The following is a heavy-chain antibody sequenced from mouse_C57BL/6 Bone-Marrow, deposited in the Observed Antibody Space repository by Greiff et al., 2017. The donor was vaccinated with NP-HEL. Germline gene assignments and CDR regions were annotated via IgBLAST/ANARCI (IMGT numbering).Heavy chain of an antibody. CDR1: GFSLTSYG. CDR3: ARVTATAYYAMDY. J-gene: IGHJ4*01. V-gene: IGHV2-2*01. CDR2: IWSGGST. Sequence: QVQLKQSGPGLVQPSQSLSITCTASGFSLTSYGVHWVRQSPGKGLEWLGVIWSGGSTDYNAAFISRLSISKDNSKSQVFFKMNSLQADDTAIYYCARVTATAYYAMDYWGQGTSVTVSS. D-gene: IGHD1-2*01.